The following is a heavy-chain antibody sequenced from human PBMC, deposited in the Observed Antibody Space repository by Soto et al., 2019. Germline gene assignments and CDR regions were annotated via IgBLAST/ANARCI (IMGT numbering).Heavy chain of an antibody. V-gene: IGHV4-59*12. CDR2: IYSSGNT. CDR1: RGSIGNYY. Sequence: SETLSLTCSVFRGSIGNYYWSWIRQPPGKGPEWIGYIYSSGNTYYNPSLKSRLTISVDTSKNQFSLKLNSVTAADTALYYCARGLSAATVVTCYFDYWGQGTLVTVS. D-gene: IGHD4-17*01. J-gene: IGHJ4*02. CDR3: ARGLSAATVVTCYFDY.